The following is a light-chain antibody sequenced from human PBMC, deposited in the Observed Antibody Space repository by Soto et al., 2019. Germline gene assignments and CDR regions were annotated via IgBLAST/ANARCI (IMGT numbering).Light chain of an antibody. CDR3: GSYTSSSTLEV. CDR1: SSDVGDYNF. J-gene: IGLJ1*01. CDR2: EVS. V-gene: IGLV2-14*01. Sequence: QSALTQPASVSGSPGQSITISCTGTSSDVGDYNFVSWYHQHPGKAPKLMIYEVSNRPSGVSNRFSGSKSGNTASLTISGLQAEDEADYYCGSYTSSSTLEVFGTGTKVTVL.